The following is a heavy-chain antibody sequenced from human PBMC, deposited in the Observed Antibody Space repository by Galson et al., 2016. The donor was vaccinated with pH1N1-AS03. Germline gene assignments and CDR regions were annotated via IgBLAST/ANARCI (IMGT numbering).Heavy chain of an antibody. Sequence: SLRLSCAASGFRFIDYWMTWVRQAPGKGLEWVANIDQDGSEKYYMDSVEGRFTTSRDNAKNSLSLQMNGLRSEDTAVYYCTSGMVELDYWGQGTLVTVSS. J-gene: IGHJ4*02. CDR1: GFRFIDYW. CDR2: IDQDGSEK. V-gene: IGHV3-7*01. D-gene: IGHD3-10*01. CDR3: TSGMVELDY.